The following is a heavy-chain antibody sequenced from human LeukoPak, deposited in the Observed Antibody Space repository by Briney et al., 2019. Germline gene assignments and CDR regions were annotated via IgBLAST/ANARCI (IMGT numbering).Heavy chain of an antibody. D-gene: IGHD6-13*01. V-gene: IGHV7-4-1*02. CDR1: GYTFNDYY. Sequence: GASVKVSCKASGYTFNDYYIHWVRQTPGQGLEWMGWINTNTGNPTYAQGFTGRFVFSLDTSVSTAYLQISSLKAEDTAVYYCANHISSWYAELLTPRYYYYYMDVWGKGTTVTVSS. J-gene: IGHJ6*03. CDR2: INTNTGNP. CDR3: ANHISSWYAELLTPRYYYYYMDV.